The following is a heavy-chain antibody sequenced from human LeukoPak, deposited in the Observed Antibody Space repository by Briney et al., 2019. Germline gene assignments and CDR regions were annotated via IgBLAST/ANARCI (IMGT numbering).Heavy chain of an antibody. J-gene: IGHJ5*02. D-gene: IGHD1-26*01. CDR2: INTNTGNP. CDR1: GYTFTSYA. V-gene: IGHV7-4-1*02. CDR3: ARDLRLSGSYIRTPNWFDP. Sequence: ASVKVSCKASGYTFTSYAMNWVRQAPGQGLEWMGWINTNTGNPTYAQGFTGRFVFSLDTSVSTAYLQISSLKAEDTAVYYCARDLRLSGSYIRTPNWFDPWGQGTLVTVSS.